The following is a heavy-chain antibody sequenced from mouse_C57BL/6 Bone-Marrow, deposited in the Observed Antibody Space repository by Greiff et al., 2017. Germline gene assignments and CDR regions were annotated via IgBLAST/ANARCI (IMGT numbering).Heavy chain of an antibody. V-gene: IGHV1-54*01. CDR2: INPGSGGT. CDR3: AKLTGTPY. CDR1: GYAFTNYL. J-gene: IGHJ3*01. D-gene: IGHD4-1*01. Sequence: VQLQQSGAELVRPGTSVKVSCKASGYAFTNYLIEWVKQRPGQGLEWIGVINPGSGGTNYNEKFKGKATLTADKSSSPAYMQLSSLTSEDSAVYFCAKLTGTPYWGQGTLVTVSA.